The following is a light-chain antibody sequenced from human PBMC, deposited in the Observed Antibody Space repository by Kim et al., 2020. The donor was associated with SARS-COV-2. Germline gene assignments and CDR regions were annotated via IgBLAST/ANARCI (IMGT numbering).Light chain of an antibody. Sequence: EIVLTQSAATLSLSPGESATLSCRASQGIQNYLAWYQQKPGQAPRLLIYDASNRATGIPARFSGSGSGTDFTLTISSLEPEDFAVYYCQQRSNWPITFGQGTRLEIK. J-gene: IGKJ5*01. V-gene: IGKV3-11*01. CDR3: QQRSNWPIT. CDR1: QGIQNY. CDR2: DAS.